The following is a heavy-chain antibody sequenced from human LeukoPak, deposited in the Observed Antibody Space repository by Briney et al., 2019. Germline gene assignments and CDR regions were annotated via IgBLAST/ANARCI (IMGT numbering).Heavy chain of an antibody. V-gene: IGHV3-53*01. J-gene: IGHJ3*02. Sequence: GGSLRLSCAASGFTVSSNYMSWVRQAPGKELEWVSVIYSGGSTYYADSVKGRFTISRDNSKNTLYLQMNSLRAEDTAVYYCARDGASIDAFDIWGQGTMVTVSS. D-gene: IGHD2-2*01. CDR2: IYSGGST. CDR3: ARDGASIDAFDI. CDR1: GFTVSSNY.